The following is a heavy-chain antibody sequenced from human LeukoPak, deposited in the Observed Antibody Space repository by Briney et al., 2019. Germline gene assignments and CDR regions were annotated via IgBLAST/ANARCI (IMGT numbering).Heavy chain of an antibody. CDR1: GYNFTPYW. CDR2: TFAGYSYT. D-gene: IGHD1-26*01. J-gene: IGHJ4*02. V-gene: IGHV5-51*01. CDR3: ARLGGGNLIDY. Sequence: GESLKISCQSSGYNFTPYWSVWLRQMPGKGREWIVITFAGYSYTIYSPSLQGQVTMSVDKSINTAYLQWSSLKASDTDMYYCARLGGGNLIDYWGQGTLVTVSS.